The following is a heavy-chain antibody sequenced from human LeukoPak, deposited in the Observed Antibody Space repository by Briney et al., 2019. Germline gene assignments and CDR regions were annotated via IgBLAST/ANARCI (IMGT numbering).Heavy chain of an antibody. J-gene: IGHJ4*02. CDR3: ARGTTVTGSGY. V-gene: IGHV4-39*01. CDR1: GGSISSSSYY. D-gene: IGHD4-17*01. Sequence: SETLSLTCTVSGGSISSSSYYWGWFRQPPGKGLEWIGSIYYSGSTYYNPSLKSRVTISVDTSKNQFSLKLSSVTAADTAVYYCARGTTVTGSGYWGQGTLVTVSS. CDR2: IYYSGST.